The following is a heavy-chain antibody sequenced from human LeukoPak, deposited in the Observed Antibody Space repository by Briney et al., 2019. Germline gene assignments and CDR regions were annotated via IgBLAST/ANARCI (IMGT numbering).Heavy chain of an antibody. CDR3: ARGREYYDILTGYYGGVYFDY. J-gene: IGHJ4*02. D-gene: IGHD3-9*01. V-gene: IGHV4-59*08. CDR1: GGSISSYY. Sequence: SETLSLTCTASGGSISSYYWSWIRQPPGKGLEWIGYTYYSGSTNYNPSLKSRVTISVDTSKNQFSLKLSSVTAADTAVYYCARGREYYDILTGYYGGVYFDYWGQGTLVTVSS. CDR2: TYYSGST.